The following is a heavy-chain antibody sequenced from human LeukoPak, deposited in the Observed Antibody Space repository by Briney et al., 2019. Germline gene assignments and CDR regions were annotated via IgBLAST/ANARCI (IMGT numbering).Heavy chain of an antibody. CDR2: ISSSSSTI. Sequence: PGGSLRLSCAASGFTFSSYSMNWVRQAPGKGLEWVSYISSSSSTIYYADSVKGRFTISRDNAKNSLYLQMNSLRAEDTAVYYCARDPAGSGPYYYYYCMDVWGKGTTVTVSS. V-gene: IGHV3-48*01. D-gene: IGHD3-10*01. J-gene: IGHJ6*03. CDR3: ARDPAGSGPYYYYYCMDV. CDR1: GFTFSSYS.